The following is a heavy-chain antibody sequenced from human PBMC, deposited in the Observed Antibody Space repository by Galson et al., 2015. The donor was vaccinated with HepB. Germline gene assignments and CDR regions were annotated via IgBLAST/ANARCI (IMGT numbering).Heavy chain of an antibody. Sequence: SLRLSCAASGFTFRTSGMTWVRQAPGKGLEWVAVIGYRETYKHCADSVKGRFAISRDNAKNSVYLQMNSLRVEDTAVYYCARDASEWSRDYWGQGTLVAVSS. CDR1: GFTFRTSG. CDR2: IGYRETYK. CDR3: ARDASEWSRDY. D-gene: IGHD3-3*01. V-gene: IGHV3-21*01. J-gene: IGHJ4*02.